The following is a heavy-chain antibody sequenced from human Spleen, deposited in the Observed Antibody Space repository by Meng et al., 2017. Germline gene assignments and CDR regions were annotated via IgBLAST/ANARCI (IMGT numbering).Heavy chain of an antibody. CDR3: ARDDTSAYYYYGMDV. J-gene: IGHJ6*02. D-gene: IGHD5-18*01. Sequence: GESLKISCAASGFSFSSYTMNWVRQAPGKGLEWVSSISTSTNYIYYAHSVRGRFTISRDNAKNSLYLQMSSLRAEDTAVYYCARDDTSAYYYYGMDVWGQGTTVTVSS. V-gene: IGHV3-21*06. CDR2: ISTSTNYI. CDR1: GFSFSSYT.